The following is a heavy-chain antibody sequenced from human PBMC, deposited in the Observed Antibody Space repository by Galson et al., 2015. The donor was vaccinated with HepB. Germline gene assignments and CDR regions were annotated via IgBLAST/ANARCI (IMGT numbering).Heavy chain of an antibody. J-gene: IGHJ4*02. CDR1: GYIFSNEG. CDR3: ARGSSRFRYGAY. V-gene: IGHV1-18*01. CDR2: ISAYNGDI. D-gene: IGHD6-13*01. Sequence: SVKVSCKASGYIFSNEGITWVRQAPGQGLEWMAWISAYNGDINYAQKFRDRVTVTTDASTSTAYMDLRSLNSDDTAVYYCARGSSRFRYGAYWGQGTRITVSS.